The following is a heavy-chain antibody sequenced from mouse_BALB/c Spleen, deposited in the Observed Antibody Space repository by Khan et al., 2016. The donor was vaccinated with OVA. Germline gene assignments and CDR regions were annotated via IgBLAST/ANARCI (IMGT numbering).Heavy chain of an antibody. J-gene: IGHJ4*01. CDR1: GYAFSSYW. CDR2: IYPGDGDT. CDR3: ARFGTTVVRSMDY. Sequence: QVQLTQSGAELVRPGSSVKISCKASGYAFSSYWMNWVKQMPGQGLEWIGQIYPGDGDTNYNGKFKGTATLTADKSSSTAHMQLSSLTSEDSAVYVCARFGTTVVRSMDYWGQGTSVTVSS. D-gene: IGHD1-1*01. V-gene: IGHV1-80*01.